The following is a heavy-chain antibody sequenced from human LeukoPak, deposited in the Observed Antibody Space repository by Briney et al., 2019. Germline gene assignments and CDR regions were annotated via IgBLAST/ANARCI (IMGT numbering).Heavy chain of an antibody. CDR3: ARALVGAATLSY. CDR2: IYPGDSDT. V-gene: IGHV5-51*01. CDR1: GYSFTTYW. Sequence: GESLKISCKGSGYSFTTYWIAWVRQMPGNGLEWMGVIYPGDSDTRYSPSFQGQVTLSADKSISTAYLQWSRLKASDTAVYYCARALVGAATLSYWGQGTLVTVSS. J-gene: IGHJ4*02. D-gene: IGHD1-26*01.